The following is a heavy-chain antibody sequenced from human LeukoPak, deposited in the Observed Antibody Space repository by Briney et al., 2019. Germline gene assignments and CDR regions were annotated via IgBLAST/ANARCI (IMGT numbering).Heavy chain of an antibody. CDR3: ARARNDYDSNGFSVLEY. CDR2: IWYDGSNT. V-gene: IGHV3-33*01. Sequence: GGSLRLSCAASGISFSSHGMHWVRQAPGKGLEWVAVIWYDGSNTYYADSVKGRFTISRDNSKNTLYLQMNSLRAEDTALYYCARARNDYDSNGFSVLEYWGQGTLVTVSS. D-gene: IGHD3-22*01. J-gene: IGHJ4*02. CDR1: GISFSSHG.